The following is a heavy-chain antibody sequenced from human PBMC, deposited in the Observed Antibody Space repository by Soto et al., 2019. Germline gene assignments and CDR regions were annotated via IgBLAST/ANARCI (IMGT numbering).Heavy chain of an antibody. Sequence: SETLSLTCAVYGGSFSGYYWSWIRQPPGKGLEWIGEINHSGSTNYNPSLKSRVTTSVDTSKNQFSLKLSSVTAADTAVYYCARARILTGLPIYYWGQGTLVTVSS. CDR3: ARARILTGLPIYY. D-gene: IGHD3-9*01. V-gene: IGHV4-34*01. CDR2: INHSGST. J-gene: IGHJ4*02. CDR1: GGSFSGYY.